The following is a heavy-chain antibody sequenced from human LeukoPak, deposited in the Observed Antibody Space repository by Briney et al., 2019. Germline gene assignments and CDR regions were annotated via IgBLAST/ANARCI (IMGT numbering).Heavy chain of an antibody. J-gene: IGHJ6*03. D-gene: IGHD3-22*01. CDR3: ARDPNYYDSSANYYYYYMDV. CDR1: GYTFTGYY. CDR2: INPNSGGT. Sequence: GASVKVSCKASGYTFTGYYLHWVRQAPGQGLEWMGWINPNSGGTNYAQKFQGRVTMTRDTSISTAYMELSRLRSDDTAVYYCARDPNYYDSSANYYYYYMDVWGKGTTVTISS. V-gene: IGHV1-2*02.